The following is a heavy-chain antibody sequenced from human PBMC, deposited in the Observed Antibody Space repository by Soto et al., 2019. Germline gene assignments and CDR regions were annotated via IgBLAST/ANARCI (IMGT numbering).Heavy chain of an antibody. CDR3: TRHPGGNYYYYGMDV. J-gene: IGHJ6*02. CDR2: IRSKANSYAT. V-gene: IGHV3-73*01. CDR1: GFTFSGSA. D-gene: IGHD2-15*01. Sequence: GGSLRLSCAASGFTFSGSAMHWVRQASGKGLEWVGRIRSKANSYATAYAASVKGRFTISRDDSKNTAYLQMNSLKTEDTAVYYCTRHPGGNYYYYGMDVWGQGTTVTVSS.